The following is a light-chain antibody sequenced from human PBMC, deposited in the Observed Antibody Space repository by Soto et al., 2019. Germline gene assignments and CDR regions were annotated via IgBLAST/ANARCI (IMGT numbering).Light chain of an antibody. CDR2: AVI. CDR3: CSYAASFWV. J-gene: IGLJ3*02. CDR1: SNDVGAYNY. Sequence: QSALTQPRSVSGSPGQSVTISCAGTSNDVGAYNYVSWYQQHPGKAPKLIIYAVIKPPSGVPDRFSGSKSGNTASLTISGLQTEDEADYYCCSYAASFWVFGGGTKVTVL. V-gene: IGLV2-11*01.